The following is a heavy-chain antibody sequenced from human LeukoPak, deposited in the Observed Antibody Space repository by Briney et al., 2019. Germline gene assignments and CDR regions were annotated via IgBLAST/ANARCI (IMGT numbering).Heavy chain of an antibody. CDR3: AKDQVGQDAAYFDY. J-gene: IGHJ4*02. CDR2: ISVSGDST. CDR1: GFPFSNYA. V-gene: IGHV3-23*01. D-gene: IGHD3-10*01. Sequence: GGSLRLSCAASGFPFSNYAMTWVRQAPGKGLEWVSAISVSGDSTYYADSVRGRFTICRDNSENMLYLQMNSLRAGDTAVYFCAKDQVGQDAAYFDYWGQGTLVTVSS.